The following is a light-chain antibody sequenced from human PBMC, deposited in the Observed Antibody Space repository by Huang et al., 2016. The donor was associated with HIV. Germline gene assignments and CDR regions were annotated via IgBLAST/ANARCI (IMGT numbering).Light chain of an antibody. V-gene: IGKV1-39*01. Sequence: DIQMTQSPSSLSASVGYRVTITCRASESISGYLNWYQHKPGKTPKVLIYAASSLQSGVPSRFSGSGSGTDFTLTITSLQPEDFATYYCQQSYNTPWTFGQGTNVEIK. CDR3: QQSYNTPWT. CDR1: ESISGY. J-gene: IGKJ1*01. CDR2: AAS.